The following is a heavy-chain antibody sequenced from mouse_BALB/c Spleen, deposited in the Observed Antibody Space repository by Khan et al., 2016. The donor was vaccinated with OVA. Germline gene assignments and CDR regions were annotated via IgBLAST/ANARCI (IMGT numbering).Heavy chain of an antibody. CDR1: GFSLTSYG. J-gene: IGHJ4*01. D-gene: IGHD2-1*01. CDR3: VKQNHGTLYAVDY. V-gene: IGHV2-3*01. Sequence: QVQLKESGPGLVAPSQSLSITCTVSGFSLTSYGVSWVRQPPGKGLEWLGVIWGDGNTNYHSTLISRLSISKDDSKSQVFLKLNSLQTDDTATYDCVKQNHGTLYAVDYWGQGTSVTVSS. CDR2: IWGDGNT.